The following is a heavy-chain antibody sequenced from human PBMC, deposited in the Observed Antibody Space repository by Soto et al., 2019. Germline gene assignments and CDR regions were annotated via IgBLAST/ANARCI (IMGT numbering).Heavy chain of an antibody. CDR2: ISPYNGNT. Sequence: QVRRVQSGGEVKKPGASVKFSCKASGYTFINFGRSWVRQAPGQGLELMGVISPYNGNTNYAQKLQGRLTMTTDTATRTAYIELRSVRSDDTAVYYCARERLGVSVTGGAFDSWGQGTLVTVSS. CDR3: ARERLGVSVTGGAFDS. V-gene: IGHV1-18*01. D-gene: IGHD2-8*01. CDR1: GYTFINFG. J-gene: IGHJ4*02.